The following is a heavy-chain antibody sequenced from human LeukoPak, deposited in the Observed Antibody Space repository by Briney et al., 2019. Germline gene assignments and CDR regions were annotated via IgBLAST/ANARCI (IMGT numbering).Heavy chain of an antibody. CDR2: IYYSGST. D-gene: IGHD4-17*01. J-gene: IGHJ6*02. V-gene: IGHV4-59*01. Sequence: SETLSLTCTVSGGSIRSNYWSWIRQPPGKGLEWIGYIYYSGSTNYNPSLKSRVTISVDTSKNQFSLKLSSVTAADTAVYYCXXXPFDDYGDYGLYYYYGMDVWGQGTTVTVSS. CDR3: XXXPFDDYGDYGLYYYYGMDV. CDR1: GGSIRSNY.